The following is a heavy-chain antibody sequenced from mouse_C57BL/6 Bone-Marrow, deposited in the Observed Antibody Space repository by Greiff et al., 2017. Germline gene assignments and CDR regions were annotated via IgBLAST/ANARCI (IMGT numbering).Heavy chain of an antibody. CDR1: GYTLSSYW. J-gene: IGHJ2*01. V-gene: IGHV1-55*01. CDR3: ARRDDWCY. CDR2: IYPGSGCT. Sequence: QVQLPQPGAELVKPGASVKMSCKASGYTLSSYWITWVSQRPGQGLVWIGDIYPGSGCTNYNEKFESKATLTVDTSASTAYMQLSSLTSEDSAVYYYARRDDWCYWGQGTTLTVSS. D-gene: IGHD2-4*01.